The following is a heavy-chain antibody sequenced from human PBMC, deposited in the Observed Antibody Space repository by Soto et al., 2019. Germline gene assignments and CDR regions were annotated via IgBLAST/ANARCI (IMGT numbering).Heavy chain of an antibody. CDR2: ISYDGSNK. CDR3: AKDQRFLEWLASNGMDV. CDR1: GFTFSSYS. J-gene: IGHJ6*01. Sequence: PGGSLRLSCAASGFTFSSYSMNWVRQAPGKGLEWVAVISYDGSNKYYADSVKGRFTISRDNSKNTLYPQMNSLRAEDTAVYYCAKDQRFLEWLASNGMDVLGQGSTVDFSS. D-gene: IGHD3-3*01. V-gene: IGHV3-30*18.